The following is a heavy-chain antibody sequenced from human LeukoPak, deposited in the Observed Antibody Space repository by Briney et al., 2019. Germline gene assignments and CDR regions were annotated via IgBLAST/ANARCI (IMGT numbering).Heavy chain of an antibody. CDR2: IYYRGST. V-gene: IGHV4-59*01. J-gene: IGHJ5*02. Sequence: PSETLSLTCTVSGGSTSSYYWSWIRQPPGKGLEWIGYIYYRGSTNYNPSLKSRVTISVDTSKNQFSLKVSSVTAADTAVYYCARAGNNWFDPWGQGTLVTVSS. D-gene: IGHD3-10*01. CDR3: ARAGNNWFDP. CDR1: GGSTSSYY.